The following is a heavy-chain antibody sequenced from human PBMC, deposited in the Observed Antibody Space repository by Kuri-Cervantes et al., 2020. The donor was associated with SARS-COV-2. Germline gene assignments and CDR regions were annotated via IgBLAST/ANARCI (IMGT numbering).Heavy chain of an antibody. J-gene: IGHJ4*02. D-gene: IGHD3-22*01. V-gene: IGHV3-74*01. CDR2: INSDGSST. Sequence: GSLRLSCAASGFTVSSNYMSWVRQAPGKGLVWVSRINSDGSSTSYADSVKGRFTISRDNAKNTLYLQMNSLRAEDTAVYYCARDYYDSSGVYWGQGTLVTVSS. CDR1: GFTVSSNY. CDR3: ARDYYDSSGVY.